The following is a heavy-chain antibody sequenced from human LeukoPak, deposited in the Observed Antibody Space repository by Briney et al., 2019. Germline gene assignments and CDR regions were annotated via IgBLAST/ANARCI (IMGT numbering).Heavy chain of an antibody. CDR3: AKDPGVVPAHYFDY. V-gene: IGHV3-9*01. CDR1: GFTFDDYA. J-gene: IGHJ4*02. Sequence: GGSLRLSCAASGFTFDDYAMHWVRQAPGKGLEWVSGISWNSGSIGYADSVKGRFTISGDNAKNTLSLQMNSLRAEDTAVYYCAKDPGVVPAHYFDYWGQGTLVTVSS. CDR2: ISWNSGSI. D-gene: IGHD2-2*01.